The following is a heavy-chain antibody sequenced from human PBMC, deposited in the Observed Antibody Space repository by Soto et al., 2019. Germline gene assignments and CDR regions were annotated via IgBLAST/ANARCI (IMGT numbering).Heavy chain of an antibody. CDR2: IYYSGST. Sequence: PSETLSLTCTVSGGSISSYYWSWIRQPPGKGLEWIGYIYYSGSTNYNPSLKSRVTISVDTSKNQFSLKLSSVTAADTAVYYCARGWSSTFDYWGQGNLVTVSS. J-gene: IGHJ4*02. CDR3: ARGWSSTFDY. CDR1: GGSISSYY. D-gene: IGHD1-26*01. V-gene: IGHV4-59*01.